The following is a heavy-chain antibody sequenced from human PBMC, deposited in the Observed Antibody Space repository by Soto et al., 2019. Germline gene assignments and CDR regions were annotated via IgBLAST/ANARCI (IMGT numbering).Heavy chain of an antibody. CDR2: ISYDGSNK. CDR3: AKDQVDTAMVFDY. CDR1: GFTFSSYG. Sequence: GSLRLSCAASGFTFSSYGMHWVRQAPGKGLEWVAVISYDGSNKYYADSVKGRFTISRDNSKNTLSLQMNSLRVEDTAVYYCAKDQVDTAMVFDYWGQGTLVTVSS. D-gene: IGHD5-18*01. J-gene: IGHJ4*02. V-gene: IGHV3-30*18.